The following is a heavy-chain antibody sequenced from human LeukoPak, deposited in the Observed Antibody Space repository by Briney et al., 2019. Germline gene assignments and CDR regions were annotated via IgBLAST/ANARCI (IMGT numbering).Heavy chain of an antibody. Sequence: PSETLSLTCTVSGGSISSSSYYWGWIRQPPGKGLEWIGNIYYSGSTYYNPSLKSGVIMSVDTSENQFSLKVSSVTAADTAVYYCARVDYSSSAENFYYYYMDVWGKGTTATVSS. V-gene: IGHV4-39*01. J-gene: IGHJ6*03. CDR2: IYYSGST. D-gene: IGHD6-6*01. CDR1: GGSISSSSYY. CDR3: ARVDYSSSAENFYYYYMDV.